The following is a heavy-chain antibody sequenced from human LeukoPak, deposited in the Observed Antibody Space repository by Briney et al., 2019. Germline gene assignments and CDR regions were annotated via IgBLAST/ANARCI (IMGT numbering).Heavy chain of an antibody. Sequence: SVKVSCKASGGTFSSYAISWVRQAPGQGLEWMGGIIPIFGTANYAQKFQGRVTITRNTPISTAYMELSSLRSEDTAVYYCARGSRIAAAGIGYWGQGTLVTVSS. D-gene: IGHD6-13*01. V-gene: IGHV1-69*05. CDR2: IIPIFGTA. J-gene: IGHJ4*02. CDR3: ARGSRIAAAGIGY. CDR1: GGTFSSYA.